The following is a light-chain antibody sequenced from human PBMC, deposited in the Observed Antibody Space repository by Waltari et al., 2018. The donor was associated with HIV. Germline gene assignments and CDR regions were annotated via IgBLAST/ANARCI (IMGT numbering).Light chain of an antibody. Sequence: SYELTQSPSVSVSPGQTARITCPGDGLPKQYAYWYQPTPGQAPVLVIYKDSERPSGIPERFSGSSSGTKVTLTISGVQAEDEADYYCQSADSSGSNVYLFGSGTKVTVL. V-gene: IGLV3-25*03. CDR3: QSADSSGSNVYL. CDR2: KDS. J-gene: IGLJ1*01. CDR1: GLPKQY.